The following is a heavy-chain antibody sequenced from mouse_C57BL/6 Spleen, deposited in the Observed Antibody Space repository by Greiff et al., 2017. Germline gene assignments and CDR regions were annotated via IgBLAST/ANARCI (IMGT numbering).Heavy chain of an antibody. Sequence: VQLQESGPELVKPGASVKISCKASGYSFTSYYIHWVKQRPGQGLEWIGWIYPGSGNTKYNEKFKGKATLTADTSSSTAYMQLSSLTSEDSAVYYCAREVDGYDSFDYWGQGTTLTVSS. V-gene: IGHV1-66*01. D-gene: IGHD2-2*01. CDR1: GYSFTSYY. CDR2: IYPGSGNT. CDR3: AREVDGYDSFDY. J-gene: IGHJ2*01.